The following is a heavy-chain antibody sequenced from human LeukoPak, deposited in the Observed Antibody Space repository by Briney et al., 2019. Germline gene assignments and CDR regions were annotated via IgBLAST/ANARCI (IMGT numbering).Heavy chain of an antibody. D-gene: IGHD3-22*01. V-gene: IGHV3-23*01. CDR3: AKVKGYYYDSSGFLDY. Sequence: GGSLRLSCAASGFTFSSYAMSWVRQAPGKGLEWVSAISGSGGSTYYADSVKGRFTISRDNSKNTLHLQMNSLRAEDTAVYYCAKVKGYYYDSSGFLDYWGQGTLVTVSS. CDR1: GFTFSSYA. J-gene: IGHJ4*02. CDR2: ISGSGGST.